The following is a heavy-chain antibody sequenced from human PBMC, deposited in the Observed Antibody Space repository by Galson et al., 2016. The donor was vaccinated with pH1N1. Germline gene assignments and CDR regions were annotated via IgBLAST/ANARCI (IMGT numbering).Heavy chain of an antibody. J-gene: IGHJ5*02. CDR1: GGSTSSRTYY. V-gene: IGHV4-61*02. D-gene: IGHD3-10*01. CDR2: VYSSGST. CDR3: ASGGEEVLAFGEPHNWFDP. Sequence: TLSLTCTVSGGSTSSRTYYWSWIRQPAGKGLEWIGLVYSSGSTRYNPSLKSRVTISADTSESQLSLKMTSGTAAETAVYYCASGGEEVLAFGEPHNWFDPWGQGILVTVSS.